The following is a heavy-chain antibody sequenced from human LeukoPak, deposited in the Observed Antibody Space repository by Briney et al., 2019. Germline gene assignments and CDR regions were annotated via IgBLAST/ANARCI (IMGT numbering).Heavy chain of an antibody. J-gene: IGHJ4*02. Sequence: GGSLRLSCVGSLGSHCMGWVRQAPGKGMEWGDNIKEDGSQKYYIDSVKGRFPISRDNAKSSLFLQMNNLRVEDTAVYYCTRDQTWGQGTLVTVSS. CDR2: IKEDGSQK. V-gene: IGHV3-7*01. CDR3: TRDQT. CDR1: LGSHC.